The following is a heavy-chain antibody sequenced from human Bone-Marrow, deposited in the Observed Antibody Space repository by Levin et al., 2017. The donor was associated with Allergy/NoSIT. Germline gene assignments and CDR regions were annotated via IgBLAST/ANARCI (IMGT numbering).Heavy chain of an antibody. CDR3: ARSYGSGSTFDY. J-gene: IGHJ4*02. Sequence: SSQTLSLTCTVSGGSISSGDYYWSWIRQPPGKGLEWIGYIYYSGSTYYNPSLKSRVTISVDTSKNQFSLKLSSVTAADTAVYYCARSYGSGSTFDYWGQGTLVTVSS. D-gene: IGHD3-10*01. CDR1: GGSISSGDYY. V-gene: IGHV4-30-4*01. CDR2: IYYSGST.